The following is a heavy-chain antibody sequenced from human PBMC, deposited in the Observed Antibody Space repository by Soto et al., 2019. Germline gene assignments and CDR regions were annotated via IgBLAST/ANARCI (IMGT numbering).Heavy chain of an antibody. J-gene: IGHJ6*02. D-gene: IGHD6-19*01. CDR2: ISYDGSNK. Sequence: GGSLRLSCAASGFTLSTYGMHWVRQAPGKGLEWVTVISYDGSNKYYADSVKGRFTISRDNSKNTLYLQMNSLRPEDTAVYYCAKDRGEGIAVAGTDQTPDYYTYYGMDVWGQGTTVTVSS. CDR3: AKDRGEGIAVAGTDQTPDYYTYYGMDV. V-gene: IGHV3-30*18. CDR1: GFTLSTYG.